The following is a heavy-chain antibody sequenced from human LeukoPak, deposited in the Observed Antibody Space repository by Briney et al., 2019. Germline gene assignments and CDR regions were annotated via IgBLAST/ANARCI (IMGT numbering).Heavy chain of an antibody. J-gene: IGHJ4*02. CDR3: ARRYSGGQWLVPFDY. CDR2: INHSGST. Sequence: SETLSLTCAVYGGSFSGYYWSWIRQPPGKGLEWIGEINHSGSTNYNPSLKSRVTLSVDTSKNQFSLKLSSVTAADTAVYYCARRYSGGQWLVPFDYWGQGTLVTVSS. V-gene: IGHV4-34*01. D-gene: IGHD6-19*01. CDR1: GGSFSGYY.